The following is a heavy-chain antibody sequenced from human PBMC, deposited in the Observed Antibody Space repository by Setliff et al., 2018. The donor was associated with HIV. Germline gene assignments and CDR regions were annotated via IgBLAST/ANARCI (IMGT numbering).Heavy chain of an antibody. CDR2: IYSGGRTA. V-gene: IGHV3-23*03. J-gene: IGHJ3*01. D-gene: IGHD1-26*01. CDR1: GFTFNSYA. Sequence: GGSLRLSCAASGFTFNSYAMNWVRQAPGKGLEWVSVIYSGGRTAYYADSVKGRFTISRDDSKNTRFLQINSLRAEDTAVYYCAKGRSGSYGNSFNLWGQGTMVTVSS. CDR3: AKGRSGSYGNSFNL.